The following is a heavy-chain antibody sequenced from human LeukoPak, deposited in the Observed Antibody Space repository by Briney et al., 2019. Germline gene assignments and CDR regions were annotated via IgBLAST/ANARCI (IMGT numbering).Heavy chain of an antibody. D-gene: IGHD1-26*01. CDR1: GGSITSDNW. J-gene: IGHJ4*02. CDR3: ARVASGSFYVNFDY. CDR2: IYYSGST. Sequence: PSGALSLTCAVSGGSITSDNWWTWVRQPPGKGLEWIGYIYYSGSTNYNPSLKSRVTISVDTSKNQFSLKLSSVTAADTAVYYCARVASGSFYVNFDYWGQGTLITVSS. V-gene: IGHV4-4*02.